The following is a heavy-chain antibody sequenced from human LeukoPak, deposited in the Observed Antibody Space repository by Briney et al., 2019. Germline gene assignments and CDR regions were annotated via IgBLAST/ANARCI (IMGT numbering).Heavy chain of an antibody. CDR2: IYYSGST. J-gene: IGHJ4*02. Sequence: SETLFLTCTVSGGSISSYYWSWIRQPPGKGLEWIGYIYYSGSTNYNPSLKSRVTISVDTSKNQFSLKLSSVTAADTAVYYCARDLGSSWYGHYFDYWGQGTLVTVSS. CDR3: ARDLGSSWYGHYFDY. D-gene: IGHD6-13*01. CDR1: GGSISSYY. V-gene: IGHV4-59*01.